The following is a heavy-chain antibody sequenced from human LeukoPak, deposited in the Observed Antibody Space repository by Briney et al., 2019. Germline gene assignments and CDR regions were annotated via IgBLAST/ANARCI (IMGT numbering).Heavy chain of an antibody. D-gene: IGHD3-10*02. CDR2: ISSSGGTT. CDR1: GFTFSSYA. V-gene: IGHV3-23*01. CDR3: AKSGAYVIDY. Sequence: GGSLRLFCAASGFTFSSYAMHWVRQAPGKGLEWVSFISSSGGTTYYADSVKGRFTISRDNSKNTLYLQMNSLKVEDTAIYYCAKSGAYVIDYWGQGTLVTVSS. J-gene: IGHJ4*02.